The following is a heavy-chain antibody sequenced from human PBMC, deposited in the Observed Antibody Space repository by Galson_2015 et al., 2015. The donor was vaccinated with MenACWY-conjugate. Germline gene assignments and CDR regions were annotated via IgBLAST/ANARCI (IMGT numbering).Heavy chain of an antibody. CDR1: GFTFSNSW. CDR3: ARKGVRPAAADY. D-gene: IGHD6-13*01. V-gene: IGHV3-74*01. Sequence: SLRLSCAASGFTFSNSWMHWVRQAPGKGLVWASRINGDGSSADYADSVKGRFTISRDNAKNTLYLQMNSLRGEDTAMYYCARKGVRPAAADYWGQGTLVTVSS. CDR2: INGDGSSA. J-gene: IGHJ4*02.